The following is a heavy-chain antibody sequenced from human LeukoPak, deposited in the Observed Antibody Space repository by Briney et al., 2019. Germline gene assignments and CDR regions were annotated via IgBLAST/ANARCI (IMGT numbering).Heavy chain of an antibody. Sequence: PSETLSLTCTVSGGSISSSSYYWGWIRQPPGKGLEWIGSINYSGSTYYNPSLKSRVTISVDTSMNQFSLKLSSVTAADTAVYYCARRPQSYIDVWGKGTTVTVSS. J-gene: IGHJ6*03. CDR2: INYSGST. CDR1: GGSISSSSYY. V-gene: IGHV4-39*01. CDR3: ARRPQSYIDV.